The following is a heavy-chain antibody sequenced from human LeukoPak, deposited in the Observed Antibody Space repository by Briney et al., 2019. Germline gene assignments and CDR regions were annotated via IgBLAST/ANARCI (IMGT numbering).Heavy chain of an antibody. D-gene: IGHD3-10*01. CDR2: IKEDASEK. Sequence: PGGSLRLSCADSEFTFSSYWMSWVRQAPGKGLEWVAYIKEDASEKYYVDSVKGRFTISRDNAKKSLYLQMNSLRAEDTAVYYCARHSYYYGSGRPLADYWGQGTLVTVSS. CDR3: ARHSYYYGSGRPLADY. CDR1: EFTFSSYW. V-gene: IGHV3-7*01. J-gene: IGHJ4*02.